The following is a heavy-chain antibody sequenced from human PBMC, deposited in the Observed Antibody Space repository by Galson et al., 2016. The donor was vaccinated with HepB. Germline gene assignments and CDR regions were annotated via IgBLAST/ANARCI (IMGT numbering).Heavy chain of an antibody. D-gene: IGHD3-3*02. Sequence: CAISGDSVSSTDGVAWNWIRQSPSRGLEWLGRTYYRSTWHRDYAMSVKGRMTVNPDTTRNQLSLQLNSVTPEDTGVYYCARGKHSAFDFRGQGILVTVSS. CDR2: TYYRSTWHR. J-gene: IGHJ4*02. CDR1: GDSVSSTDGVA. CDR3: ARGKHSAFDF. V-gene: IGHV6-1*01.